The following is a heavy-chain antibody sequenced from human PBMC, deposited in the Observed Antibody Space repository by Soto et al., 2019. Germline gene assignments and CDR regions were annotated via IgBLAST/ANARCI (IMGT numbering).Heavy chain of an antibody. D-gene: IGHD2-2*01. CDR3: AHRRHSPTDIVVVPAASPHYYYMDF. J-gene: IGHJ6*03. CDR1: GFSLSTSGVG. V-gene: IGHV2-5*02. CDR2: IYWDDDK. Sequence: GSGPTLVNPTQTLTLTCTFSGFSLSTSGVGVGWIPQPPGKALEWLAPIYWDDDKRYSPSLKSRLTITKDTSKNQVVLTMTNMDPVDTATYYCAHRRHSPTDIVVVPAASPHYYYMDFWGKGTTVTVSS.